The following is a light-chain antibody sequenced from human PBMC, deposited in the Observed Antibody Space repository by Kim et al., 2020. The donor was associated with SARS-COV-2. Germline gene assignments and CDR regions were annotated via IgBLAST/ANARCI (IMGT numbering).Light chain of an antibody. J-gene: IGKJ2*01. CDR3: LQYNSYPDT. V-gene: IGKV1-17*01. CDR2: VAS. CDR1: QAIRND. Sequence: ASVGDRVTNTCRASQAIRNDLGWFQQKPVKAPKRLIYVASNLQSGVPSRVSGSGYGSDFTLTISSLQPEDFATYYCLQYNSYPDTFGQGTKLEI.